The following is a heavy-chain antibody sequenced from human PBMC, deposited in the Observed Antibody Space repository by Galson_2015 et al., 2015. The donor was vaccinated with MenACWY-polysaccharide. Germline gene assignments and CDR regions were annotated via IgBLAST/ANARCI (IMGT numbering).Heavy chain of an antibody. J-gene: IGHJ4*02. V-gene: IGHV4-38-2*02. Sequence: TLSLTCNVSGDSISSGYYWGWIRQLPGKGLEWIGSIFHSGSTYRNPSLGSRLIISIDSSKNQLSLMLTSVTAADTAVYYCTSGRLRWYPFDYWGQGTLVTVSS. D-gene: IGHD4-23*01. CDR2: IFHSGST. CDR3: TSGRLRWYPFDY. CDR1: GDSISSGYY.